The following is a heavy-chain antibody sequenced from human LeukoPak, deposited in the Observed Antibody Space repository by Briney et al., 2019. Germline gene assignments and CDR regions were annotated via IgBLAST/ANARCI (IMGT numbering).Heavy chain of an antibody. CDR2: IYYSGST. D-gene: IGHD3-10*01. Sequence: PSETLSLTCTVSGGSISSSSYYWGWIRQPPGKGLEWIGSIYYSGSTYYNPSLKSRVTISVDTSKNQFSLKLSSVTAADTAVYYCAGKSSGGFDYWGQGTLVTVSS. V-gene: IGHV4-39*01. CDR1: GGSISSSSYY. CDR3: AGKSSGGFDY. J-gene: IGHJ4*02.